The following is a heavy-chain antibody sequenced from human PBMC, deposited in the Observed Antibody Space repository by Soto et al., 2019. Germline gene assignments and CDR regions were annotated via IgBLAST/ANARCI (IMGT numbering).Heavy chain of an antibody. D-gene: IGHD6-6*01. V-gene: IGHV3-30*18. CDR1: GFTLSGYG. CDR2: ISYDGRNQ. Sequence: GGSLRLSCAAAGFTLSGYGMHWVRQAPGKGLEWVAVISYDGRNQYYADSVKGRFTVSRDNSKSTLYLQMDSLGVEDSAVYYCAKGGSSSARYFDYWGQGTLVTVSS. J-gene: IGHJ4*02. CDR3: AKGGSSSARYFDY.